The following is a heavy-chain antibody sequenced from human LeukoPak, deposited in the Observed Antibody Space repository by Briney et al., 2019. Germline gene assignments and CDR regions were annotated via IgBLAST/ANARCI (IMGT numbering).Heavy chain of an antibody. V-gene: IGHV3-64*04. CDR2: ISSNGGST. CDR1: GFTFSSYA. J-gene: IGHJ5*02. D-gene: IGHD4-17*01. Sequence: GGSLRLSCSASGFTFSSYAMHWVRQAPGRGLEYVSAISSNGGSTYYADSVKGRFTISRDNSKNTLYLQINSLRVEDTAVYYCIVFGDSNHWGQGTLVTVSS. CDR3: IVFGDSNH.